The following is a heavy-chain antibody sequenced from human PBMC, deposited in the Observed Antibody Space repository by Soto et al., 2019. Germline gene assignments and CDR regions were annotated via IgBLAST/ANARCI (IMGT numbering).Heavy chain of an antibody. V-gene: IGHV3-23*01. Sequence: EVQLLESGGGLVQPGGSLRLSCAASGFTFSIYAMTWVRRAPGKGLEWVSSISASGDKTYYAESVKGRFTISRDTSKNTLGLQMDSLRPEDASIYYCAKGISDYDHVRLDVWGKGTTVTVSS. CDR1: GFTFSIYA. J-gene: IGHJ6*04. CDR2: ISASGDKT. CDR3: AKGISDYDHVRLDV. D-gene: IGHD5-12*01.